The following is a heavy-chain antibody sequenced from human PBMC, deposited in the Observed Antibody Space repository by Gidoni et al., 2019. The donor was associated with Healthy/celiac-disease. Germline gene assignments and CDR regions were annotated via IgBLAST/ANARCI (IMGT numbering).Heavy chain of an antibody. V-gene: IGHV1-46*01. CDR1: GYTFTSYY. D-gene: IGHD6-19*01. Sequence: QVQLVQSGAEVKKPGASVKVSCKASGYTFTSYYMHWVRQAPGQGLEWMGIINPSGGSTSYAQKFQGRVTMTRDTSTSTVYMELSSLRSEDTAVYYCARDRGIAVAGTVPDYWGQGTLVTVSS. CDR3: ARDRGIAVAGTVPDY. CDR2: INPSGGST. J-gene: IGHJ4*02.